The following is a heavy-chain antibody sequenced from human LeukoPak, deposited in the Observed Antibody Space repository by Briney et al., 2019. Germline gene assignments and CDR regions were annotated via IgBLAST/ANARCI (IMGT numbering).Heavy chain of an antibody. CDR3: TRDPEHSDI. CDR2: ISASGTSI. D-gene: IGHD1-14*01. CDR1: ELTLNDYY. V-gene: IGHV3-11*01. J-gene: IGHJ4*01. Sequence: PGGSLRLCCTASELTLNDYYINWISQAPGKGLEWISYISASGTSIYHADSVKGRFSVSRDNANNSVFLQMDGLRVEDSAVYFCTRDPEHSDIWGHGTLVTVSP.